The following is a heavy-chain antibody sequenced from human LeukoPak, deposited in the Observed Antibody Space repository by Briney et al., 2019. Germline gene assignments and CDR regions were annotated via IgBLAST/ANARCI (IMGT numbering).Heavy chain of an antibody. V-gene: IGHV4-39*01. Sequence: PSETLSLTCTVSGGSISSSSYYWGWIRQPPGKGLEWIGTIYYSGSTYYNPSLKSRVTISVDTSKNQFSLKLSSVTAADTAMYFCARKGTVSGLDYWGQGTLVTVSS. CDR2: IYYSGST. CDR1: GGSISSSSYY. J-gene: IGHJ4*02. CDR3: ARKGTVSGLDY. D-gene: IGHD6-19*01.